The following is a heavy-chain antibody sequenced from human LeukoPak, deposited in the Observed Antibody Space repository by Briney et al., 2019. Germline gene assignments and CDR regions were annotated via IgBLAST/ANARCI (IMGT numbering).Heavy chain of an antibody. D-gene: IGHD2-15*01. Sequence: TGGSLRLSCAASGFTSSSYAMHWVRQAPGKGLEWVAVISYDGSNKYYADSVKGRFTISRDNSKNTLYLQMNSLRAEDTAVYYCARDLLVAATTLDYWGQGTLVTVSS. J-gene: IGHJ4*02. CDR1: GFTSSSYA. V-gene: IGHV3-30*04. CDR3: ARDLLVAATTLDY. CDR2: ISYDGSNK.